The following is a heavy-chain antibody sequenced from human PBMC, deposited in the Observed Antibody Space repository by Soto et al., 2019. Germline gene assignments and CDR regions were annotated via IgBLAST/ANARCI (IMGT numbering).Heavy chain of an antibody. D-gene: IGHD1-20*01. CDR2: IYYSGST. Sequence: QVQLQESGPGLVKPSQTLSLTCTVSGGSISSGGYYWSWIRQHPGKGLEWIGYIYYSGSTYYNPSLKSRVTISVDTSKNQFSLKPSSVTAADTAVYYCARGVGSGPPYTDAFDIWGQGTMVTVSS. CDR3: ARGVGSGPPYTDAFDI. J-gene: IGHJ3*02. CDR1: GGSISSGGYY. V-gene: IGHV4-31*03.